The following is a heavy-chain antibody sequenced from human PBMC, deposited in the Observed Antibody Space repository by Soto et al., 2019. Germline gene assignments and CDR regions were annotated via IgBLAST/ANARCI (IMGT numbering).Heavy chain of an antibody. Sequence: ASVKVSCKASGGTFSSYAISWLRQSPGQGLEWMGGIIPIFGTANYAQKFQGRVTITADESTSTAYMELSSLRSEDTAVYYCSGTGTRARPDYFDYWGQGTLVTVSS. CDR3: SGTGTRARPDYFDY. CDR1: GGTFSSYA. V-gene: IGHV1-69*13. J-gene: IGHJ4*02. D-gene: IGHD6-6*01. CDR2: IIPIFGTA.